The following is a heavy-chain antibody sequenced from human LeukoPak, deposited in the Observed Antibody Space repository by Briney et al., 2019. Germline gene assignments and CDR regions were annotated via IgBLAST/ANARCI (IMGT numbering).Heavy chain of an antibody. Sequence: GGSLRLSCAASGFTFSSYGMHWVRQAPGKGLEWVAFIRYDGSNKYYADSVKGRFTISRDNSKNTLYLQMNSLRAEDTAVYYCAKDTDYCGGDCYYFDYWGQGTLVTVSS. D-gene: IGHD2-21*02. CDR1: GFTFSSYG. CDR2: IRYDGSNK. J-gene: IGHJ4*02. V-gene: IGHV3-30*02. CDR3: AKDTDYCGGDCYYFDY.